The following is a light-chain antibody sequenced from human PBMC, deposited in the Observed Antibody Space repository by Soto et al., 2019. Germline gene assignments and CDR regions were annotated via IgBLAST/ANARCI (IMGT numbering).Light chain of an antibody. Sequence: DIQMNQSPSSLSASIGARVTITCRASQSIGTYLNWYQQKPGKAPKLLIYVASTLQRGVPSRFSGSGSGTDVTRTISSLQAEDFETYFCQQSDSTPRWTFGHGTRVEIK. CDR2: VAS. CDR3: QQSDSTPRWT. CDR1: QSIGTY. J-gene: IGKJ1*01. V-gene: IGKV1-39*01.